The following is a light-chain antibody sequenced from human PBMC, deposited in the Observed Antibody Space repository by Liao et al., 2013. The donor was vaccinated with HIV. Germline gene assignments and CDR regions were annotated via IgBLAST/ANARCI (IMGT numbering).Light chain of an antibody. CDR2: YDQ. Sequence: SSVLTQPPSVSVAPGQTAVMTCGGNNIRSRGVHWYQQRPGQAPVLVMYYDQNRPSGIPERISGSNSGDTATLTISDTQTIDEADYYCQAWDSGTVVFGGGTTLTVL. V-gene: IGLV3-21*01. CDR1: NIRSRG. CDR3: QAWDSGTVV. J-gene: IGLJ2*01.